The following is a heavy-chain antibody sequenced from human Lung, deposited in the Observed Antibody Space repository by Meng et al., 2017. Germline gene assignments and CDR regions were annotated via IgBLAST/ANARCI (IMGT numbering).Heavy chain of an antibody. Sequence: QVQRDQSGSGVKKPVASVKVSCEASGSTFPDYWQDLVRRAPGQGLEWMGQINPKSGDTHYAQRFQGRVTMTGDTAISTAYMELSGLRANDTAMYYCARDEDISAAGKLFGDYWGQGTLVTVSS. J-gene: IGHJ4*02. CDR1: GSTFPDYW. CDR3: ARDEDISAAGKLFGDY. V-gene: IGHV1-2*06. D-gene: IGHD6-13*01. CDR2: INPKSGDT.